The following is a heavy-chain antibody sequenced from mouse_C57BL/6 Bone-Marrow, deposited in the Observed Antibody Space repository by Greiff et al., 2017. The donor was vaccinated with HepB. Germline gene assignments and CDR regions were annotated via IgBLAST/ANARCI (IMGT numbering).Heavy chain of an antibody. Sequence: QVQLQQSGPELVKPGASVKISCKASGYAFSSSWMNWVKQRPGKGLEWIGRIYPGDGDTNYNGKFKGKATLTADKSSSTAYMQLSSLTSEDSAVYFCAPEGYYAIDYWGQGTSVTVSS. V-gene: IGHV1-82*01. CDR2: IYPGDGDT. CDR3: APEGYYAIDY. J-gene: IGHJ4*01. CDR1: GYAFSSSW.